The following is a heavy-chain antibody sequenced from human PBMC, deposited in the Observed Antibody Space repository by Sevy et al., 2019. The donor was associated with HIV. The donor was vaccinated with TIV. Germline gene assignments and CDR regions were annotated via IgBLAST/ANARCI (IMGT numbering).Heavy chain of an antibody. CDR1: GGSFSGYY. J-gene: IGHJ4*02. V-gene: IGHV4-34*01. D-gene: IGHD6-19*01. Sequence: SETLSLTCAVYGGSFSGYYWIWIRQPPGKGLEWIGEINHSGSTNYNPSLKSRVTISVDTSKNHFSLKLSSVTAADTAVYYCARYRVAGNFDYWGQGTLVTVS. CDR2: INHSGST. CDR3: ARYRVAGNFDY.